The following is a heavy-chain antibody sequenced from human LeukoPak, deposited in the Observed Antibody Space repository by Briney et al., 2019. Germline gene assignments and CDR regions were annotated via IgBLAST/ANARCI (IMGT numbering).Heavy chain of an antibody. D-gene: IGHD6-13*01. J-gene: IGHJ4*02. CDR2: ISWDGGST. CDR1: GFTFSDYT. V-gene: IGHV3-43*01. Sequence: GGSLRLSCAASGFTFSDYTMNWVRQAPGKGLEWVSLISWDGGSTYYADSVKGRFTISRDNSKNSLYLQMNSLRTEDTALYYCAKDMGTYSSSWTNLDYWGQGTLVTVSS. CDR3: AKDMGTYSSSWTNLDY.